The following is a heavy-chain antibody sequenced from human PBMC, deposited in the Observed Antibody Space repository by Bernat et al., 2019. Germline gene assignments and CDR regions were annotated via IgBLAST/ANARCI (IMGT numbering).Heavy chain of an antibody. Sequence: QVQLVESGGGVVQAGRSLRLSCAASGYTFSKSGMHWVRQAPAKGLEWVAVIWGDGSKKFYADSVKGRFSISKDDSKNTLYLQMNSLTAEDTAVYYCAKGTSGAGDFDYWGQGALVTVSS. CDR1: GYTFSKSG. CDR3: AKGTSGAGDFDY. V-gene: IGHV3-33*06. D-gene: IGHD3-3*02. CDR2: IWGDGSKK. J-gene: IGHJ4*02.